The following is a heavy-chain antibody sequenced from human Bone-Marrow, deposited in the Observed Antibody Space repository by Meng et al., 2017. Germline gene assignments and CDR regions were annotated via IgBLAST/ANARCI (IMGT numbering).Heavy chain of an antibody. J-gene: IGHJ6*02. CDR3: AGDFLSSGWYSPLYYNYGMDV. D-gene: IGHD6-19*01. Sequence: ASVKVSCKASGYTFTSYAMHWVRQAPGQRLEWMGWINAGNGNTKYSQKFQGRVTITRDTSASTAYMELSSLRSEDTAVYYCAGDFLSSGWYSPLYYNYGMDVWGQGTTVTVSS. CDR2: INAGNGNT. V-gene: IGHV1-3*01. CDR1: GYTFTSYA.